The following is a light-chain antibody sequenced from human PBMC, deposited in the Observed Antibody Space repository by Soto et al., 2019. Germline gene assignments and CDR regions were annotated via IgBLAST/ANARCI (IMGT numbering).Light chain of an antibody. J-gene: IGKJ1*01. Sequence: DIQLTQSPSFLSASIGDRVTITCRASQGISSYLAWYQQIPGKAPKLLIFAASTLQSGVPSRFSGSRSGTEFTLTISSLQPEDFATYYCQQLNSYPTFGQGTKVEIK. CDR3: QQLNSYPT. CDR1: QGISSY. CDR2: AAS. V-gene: IGKV1-9*01.